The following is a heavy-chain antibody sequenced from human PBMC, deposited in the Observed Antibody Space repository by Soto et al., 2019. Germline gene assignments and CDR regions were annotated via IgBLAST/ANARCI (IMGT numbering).Heavy chain of an antibody. J-gene: IGHJ6*02. V-gene: IGHV3-64*01. D-gene: IGHD2-21*01. CDR2: ITSNGGNT. CDR3: ARRIPFGYGMDV. Sequence: EVPLVESGGGLVQPGGSLRLSCAASGFTFSSYAMHWVRQAPGKGLEYVSAITSNGGNTDYASSVKGRFTISRDNSKNTLYLQMGSLRAEDMAAYYCARRIPFGYGMDVWGQGTTVTVSS. CDR1: GFTFSSYA.